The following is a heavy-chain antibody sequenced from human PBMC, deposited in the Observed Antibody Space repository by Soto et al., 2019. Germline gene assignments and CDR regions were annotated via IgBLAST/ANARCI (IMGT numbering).Heavy chain of an antibody. CDR2: INPSGGST. J-gene: IGHJ4*02. CDR1: GYTFTSYY. CDR3: ATSILTGPY. V-gene: IGHV1-46*03. Sequence: ASVKVSCKASGYTFTSYYMHGVRQSPGQGLEWMGIINPSGGSTSYAQKFQGRVTMTRDTSTSTVYMELSSLRSEDTAVYYCATSILTGPYWGQGTLVTVSS. D-gene: IGHD3-9*01.